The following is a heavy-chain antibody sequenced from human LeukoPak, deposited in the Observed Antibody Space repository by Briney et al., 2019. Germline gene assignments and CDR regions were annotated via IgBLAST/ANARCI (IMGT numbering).Heavy chain of an antibody. CDR3: ARPLIHYGMDV. Sequence: SETLSLTCTVSGGSISNSSYYWGWIRQPPGKGLEWIGSMYYSGSTYYNPSLKSRATISVDTSKNQFSLKLSSVTAADTAVYYCARPLIHYGMDVWGQGTTVTVSS. J-gene: IGHJ6*02. CDR2: MYYSGST. D-gene: IGHD2-21*01. V-gene: IGHV4-39*01. CDR1: GGSISNSSYY.